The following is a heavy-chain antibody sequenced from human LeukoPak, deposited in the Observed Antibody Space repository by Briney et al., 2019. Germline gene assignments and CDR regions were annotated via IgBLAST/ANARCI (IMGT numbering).Heavy chain of an antibody. J-gene: IGHJ4*02. Sequence: ASVKVSCKASGYTFTSYGISWVRQAPGQGLEWMGWINTNTGNPTYAQGFTGRFVFSLDTSVSTAYLQISSLKAEDTAVYYCARVEEMATQLFDYWGQGTLVTVSS. CDR1: GYTFTSYG. D-gene: IGHD5-24*01. V-gene: IGHV7-4-1*02. CDR2: INTNTGNP. CDR3: ARVEEMATQLFDY.